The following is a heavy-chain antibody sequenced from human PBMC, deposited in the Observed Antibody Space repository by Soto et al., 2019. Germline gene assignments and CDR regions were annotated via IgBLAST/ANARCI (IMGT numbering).Heavy chain of an antibody. J-gene: IGHJ4*02. V-gene: IGHV3-21*01. D-gene: IGHD1-1*01. CDR1: GFTFSTYS. Sequence: GGSLRLSCAASGFTFSTYSMNWVRQAPGKGLEWVSSISPDSDYIYYADSVKGRFTISRDNAKNSLYLQINSLRAEDTAVFYCVRPRGDGTFDFWGQGTLVTVSS. CDR3: VRPRGDGTFDF. CDR2: ISPDSDYI.